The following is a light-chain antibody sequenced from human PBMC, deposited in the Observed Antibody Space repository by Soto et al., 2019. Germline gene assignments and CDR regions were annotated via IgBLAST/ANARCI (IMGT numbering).Light chain of an antibody. CDR3: SSYTSSTTNV. V-gene: IGLV2-14*03. CDR2: DVS. J-gene: IGLJ1*01. Sequence: QSVLTEPVSVYGSTGQSRPISCTGTSSDVGGYNYVSWYQQHPGKAPKLLINDVSNRPSGISDRFSGSKSGNTASLTISGLQAEDEADYYCSSYTSSTTNVFGTGTKVTVL. CDR1: SSDVGGYNY.